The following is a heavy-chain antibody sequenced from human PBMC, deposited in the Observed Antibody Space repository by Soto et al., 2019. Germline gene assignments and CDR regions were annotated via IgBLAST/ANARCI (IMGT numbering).Heavy chain of an antibody. Sequence: QVQLVQSGAEVKKPGASVKVSCKASGYTFTSYDINWVRQATGQGIEWMGWMNPNSGNTGYAQKFQGRVTMTRNTSRSTAYMELSSLRSEDTAVYYCARGSGNVDTARAVGEWFDPWGQGTLVTVSS. CDR1: GYTFTSYD. V-gene: IGHV1-8*01. J-gene: IGHJ5*02. CDR3: ARGSGNVDTARAVGEWFDP. D-gene: IGHD5-18*01. CDR2: MNPNSGNT.